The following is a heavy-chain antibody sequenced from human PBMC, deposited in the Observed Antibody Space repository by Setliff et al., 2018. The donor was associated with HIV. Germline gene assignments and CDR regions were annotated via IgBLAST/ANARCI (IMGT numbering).Heavy chain of an antibody. CDR1: GFTFSSYE. Sequence: TGGSLRLSCAASGFTFSSYEMTWVRQAPGKGLEWVSYISRSGNTIYYADSVKGRFTISRDNSKNTLFLQMNSLRPEDTAVYYCARDCRVGWVFTYGMDVWGQGTLVTVSS. CDR2: ISRSGNTI. D-gene: IGHD6-13*01. CDR3: ARDCRVGWVFTYGMDV. J-gene: IGHJ6*02. V-gene: IGHV3-48*03.